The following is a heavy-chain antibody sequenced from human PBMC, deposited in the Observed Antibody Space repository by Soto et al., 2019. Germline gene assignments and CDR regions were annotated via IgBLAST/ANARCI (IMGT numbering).Heavy chain of an antibody. V-gene: IGHV3-23*01. CDR2: ISGSGGST. J-gene: IGHJ3*02. CDR3: AKDHSGYQLLWVLDAFDI. D-gene: IGHD2-2*01. Sequence: PGGSLRLSCAASGFTFSSDAMSWVRQAPGKGLEWVSAISGSGGSTYYADSVKGRFTISRDNSKNTLYLQMNSLRAEDTAVYYCAKDHSGYQLLWVLDAFDIWRQGTMVTVSS. CDR1: GFTFSSDA.